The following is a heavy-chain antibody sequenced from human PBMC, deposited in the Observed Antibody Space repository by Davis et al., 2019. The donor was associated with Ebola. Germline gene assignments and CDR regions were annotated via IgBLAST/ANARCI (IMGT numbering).Heavy chain of an antibody. CDR2: INHSGST. Sequence: SQTLSLTCTVSGGSISSYYWSWIRQPPGKGLEWIGEINHSGSTNYNPSLKSRVPISVDTSKNQPSLKLSSVAAAETAVYYCASSSSGWYGDYFDYWGQGTLVTVSS. CDR1: GGSISSYY. J-gene: IGHJ4*02. D-gene: IGHD6-19*01. V-gene: IGHV4-34*01. CDR3: ASSSSGWYGDYFDY.